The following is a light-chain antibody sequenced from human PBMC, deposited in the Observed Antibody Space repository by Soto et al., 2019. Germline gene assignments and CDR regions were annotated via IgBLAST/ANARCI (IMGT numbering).Light chain of an antibody. Sequence: QYALTQPPSASGSPGQSVTISCTGNSSDVGGYNYVSWYQQHPDKAPKLMIYEVSKRPSGVPDRFSGSKSGNTASLTVSGRQAEDEADYYCSSYAGSKNSVFGGGTKLTVL. CDR2: EVS. J-gene: IGLJ3*02. V-gene: IGLV2-8*01. CDR3: SSYAGSKNSV. CDR1: SSDVGGYNY.